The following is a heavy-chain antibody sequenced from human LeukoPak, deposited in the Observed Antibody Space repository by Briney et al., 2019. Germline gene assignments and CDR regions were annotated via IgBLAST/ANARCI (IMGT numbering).Heavy chain of an antibody. CDR2: TSGSGGST. J-gene: IGHJ4*02. CDR1: GFTFSSYA. Sequence: GGSLRLSCAASGFTFSSYAMSWVRQAPGKGLEWVSATSGSGGSTYYADSVKGRFTISRDNSKNTLYLQMNSLRAEDTAVYYCAKVDDYGDYFDYWGQGTLVTVSS. D-gene: IGHD4-17*01. V-gene: IGHV3-23*01. CDR3: AKVDDYGDYFDY.